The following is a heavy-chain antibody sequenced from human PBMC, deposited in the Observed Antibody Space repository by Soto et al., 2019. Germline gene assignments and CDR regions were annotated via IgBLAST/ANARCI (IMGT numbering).Heavy chain of an antibody. Sequence: GGSLRLSCVAPGFTFSNNDMTWVRQAPGKGLEWVSTIDGTSTFSNYADSVEGRFTISRDNSRNTVYLQMNSLRADDTAVYYCAKNSGWFTAWGRGTLVTVSS. J-gene: IGHJ5*02. CDR3: AKNSGWFTA. CDR2: IDGTSTFS. V-gene: IGHV3-23*05. CDR1: GFTFSNND. D-gene: IGHD6-19*01.